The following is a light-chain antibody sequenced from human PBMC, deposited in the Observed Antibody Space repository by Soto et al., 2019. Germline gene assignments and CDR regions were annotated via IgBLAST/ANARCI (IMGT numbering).Light chain of an antibody. Sequence: EIVLTQSPGTLSLSPGERATLSCRASQSVSSSFLAWYQQTPGQARSLLIYAASSRAAGLPGRFSGSGSGTDFTLTISSLDAEDFAVYYCQQYGSSPWTFGPGTKVEIK. CDR1: QSVSSSF. V-gene: IGKV3-20*01. J-gene: IGKJ1*01. CDR2: AAS. CDR3: QQYGSSPWT.